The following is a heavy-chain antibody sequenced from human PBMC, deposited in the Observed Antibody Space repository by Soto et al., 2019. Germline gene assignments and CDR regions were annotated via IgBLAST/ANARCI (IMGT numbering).Heavy chain of an antibody. V-gene: IGHV3-13*01. CDR1: GFTFSSYD. D-gene: IGHD1-26*01. Sequence: GGSLRLSCAASGFTFSSYDMHWVRQTTGKGLEWVSAIGIAGDTYYPGSVKGRFTISRENAKNSLYLQMNSLQTEDTAVYYCTAYTISIKWGFIWGQGTMVTVSS. CDR2: IGIAGDT. CDR3: TAYTISIKWGFI. J-gene: IGHJ3*02.